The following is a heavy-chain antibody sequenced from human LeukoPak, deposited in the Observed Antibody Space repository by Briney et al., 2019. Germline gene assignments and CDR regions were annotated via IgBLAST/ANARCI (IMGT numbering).Heavy chain of an antibody. Sequence: GESLRLSCAASGFTFSNYLMTWVRQAPGKGLEWVSAISSNGAGTYYADSVKGRFTMSRDNSKNTLYLQMNSLRVEDTAVYYCARGREWELPLDYWGQGTLVTVSS. CDR3: ARGREWELPLDY. D-gene: IGHD1-26*01. J-gene: IGHJ4*02. CDR1: GFTFSNYL. V-gene: IGHV3-23*01. CDR2: ISSNGAGT.